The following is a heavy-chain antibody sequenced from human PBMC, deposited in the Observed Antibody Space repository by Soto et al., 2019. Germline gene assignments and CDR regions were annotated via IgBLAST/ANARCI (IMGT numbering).Heavy chain of an antibody. J-gene: IGHJ4*02. V-gene: IGHV1-46*01. D-gene: IGHD3-22*01. Sequence: ASVKVSCKASGYTFTSYYMHWVRQAPGQGLEWMGIINPSGGSTDYAQRFKGRVTMTRDTSTSTVYMELSSLRSEDTAVYYCVRDRAINMISTFDNWGQGTLVTVSS. CDR2: INPSGGST. CDR1: GYTFTSYY. CDR3: VRDRAINMISTFDN.